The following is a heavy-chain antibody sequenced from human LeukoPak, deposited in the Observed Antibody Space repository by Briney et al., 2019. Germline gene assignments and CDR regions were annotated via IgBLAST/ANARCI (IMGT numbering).Heavy chain of an antibody. Sequence: GGSLRLSCSASGFTFSSYWMSWVRQAPGKGLEWVANIKQDGSEKYYVDSVKGRFTISRDNAKNSLYLQMNSLRAEDMALYYCAKESKVDAFDIWGQGTMVTVSS. CDR2: IKQDGSEK. J-gene: IGHJ3*02. CDR3: AKESKVDAFDI. CDR1: GFTFSSYW. V-gene: IGHV3-7*03.